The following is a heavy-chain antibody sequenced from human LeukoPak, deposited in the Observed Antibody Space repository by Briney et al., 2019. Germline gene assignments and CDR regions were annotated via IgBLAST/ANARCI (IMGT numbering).Heavy chain of an antibody. CDR3: ASDKILWFGELCGMDF. CDR2: IIPILGIA. Sequence: SVTVSCMASGGTFSSYAISWVRQAPGPGLEWMGRIIPILGIANYAQKFQGRVTITADKSTSTAYMELSSLRSEDTAVYYCASDKILWFGELCGMDFWGQGTTVTVSS. CDR1: GGTFSSYA. J-gene: IGHJ6*02. D-gene: IGHD3-10*01. V-gene: IGHV1-69*04.